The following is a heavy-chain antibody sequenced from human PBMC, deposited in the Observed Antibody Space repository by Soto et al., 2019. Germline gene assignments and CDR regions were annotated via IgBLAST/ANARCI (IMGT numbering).Heavy chain of an antibody. V-gene: IGHV1-69*13. Sequence: GASVKVSCKASGGTFSSYAISWVRQAPGQGLEWMGGIIPIFGTANYAQKFQGRVTITADESTSTAYMELSSLRSEDTAVYYCARSLLELLFPPPPYYYGMDVWGQGTTVTVSS. CDR1: GGTFSSYA. CDR2: IIPIFGTA. CDR3: ARSLLELLFPPPPYYYGMDV. D-gene: IGHD3-3*01. J-gene: IGHJ6*02.